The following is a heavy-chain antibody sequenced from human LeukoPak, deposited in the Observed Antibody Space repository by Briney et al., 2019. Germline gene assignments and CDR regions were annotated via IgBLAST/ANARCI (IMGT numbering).Heavy chain of an antibody. CDR2: INPKSGDT. Sequence: ASVKVSCKASGYTFTSYGISWVRQAPGQGLEWVGWINPKSGDTNYAQKFQGRVTMTRDTSISTAYMELSRLRSDDTAVYYCAREWVVLAAAIFYWGQGTLVTVSS. CDR3: AREWVVLAAAIFY. D-gene: IGHD2-15*01. J-gene: IGHJ4*02. V-gene: IGHV1-2*02. CDR1: GYTFTSYG.